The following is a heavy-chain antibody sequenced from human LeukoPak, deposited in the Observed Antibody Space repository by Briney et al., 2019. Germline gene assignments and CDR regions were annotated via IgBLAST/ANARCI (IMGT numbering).Heavy chain of an antibody. CDR1: GGSVSSGSYY. D-gene: IGHD3-22*01. V-gene: IGHV4-61*01. Sequence: SETLSLTCIVSGGSVSSGSYYWSWIRQPPGKGLEWIGYIYYSGSTNYNPSLKSRVTISVDTSKNQFSLKLSSVTAADTAVYYCARVDSSGYYRYYFDYWGQGTLVSVSS. CDR2: IYYSGST. J-gene: IGHJ4*02. CDR3: ARVDSSGYYRYYFDY.